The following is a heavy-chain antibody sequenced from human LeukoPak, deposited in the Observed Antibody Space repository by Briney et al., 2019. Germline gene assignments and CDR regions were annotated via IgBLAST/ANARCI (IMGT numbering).Heavy chain of an antibody. J-gene: IGHJ6*02. CDR2: IGTAGDT. CDR1: GFTFSSYD. D-gene: IGHD4-23*01. CDR3: ARGNYGGNSAYYYYYYGMDV. Sequence: PGGSLRLSCAASGFTFSSYDMHWVRQATGKGLEWVSAIGTAGDTYYPGSVKGRFTISRENAKNSLYLQMNSLRAGDTAVYYCARGNYGGNSAYYYYYYGMDVWGQGTTVTVSS. V-gene: IGHV3-13*01.